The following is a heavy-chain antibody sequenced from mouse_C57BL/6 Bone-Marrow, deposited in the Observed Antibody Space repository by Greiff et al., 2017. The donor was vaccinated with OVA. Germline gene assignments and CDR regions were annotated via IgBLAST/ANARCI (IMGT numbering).Heavy chain of an antibody. V-gene: IGHV5-9*01. Sequence: EVMLVESGGGLVKPGGSLKLSCAASGFTFSSYTMSWVRQTPEKRLEWVATISGGGGNTYYPDSVKGRFTISRDNAKNTLYLQMSSLRSEDTALYYCARLYYDYDDWYFDVWGTGTTVTVSS. D-gene: IGHD2-4*01. J-gene: IGHJ1*03. CDR2: ISGGGGNT. CDR3: ARLYYDYDDWYFDV. CDR1: GFTFSSYT.